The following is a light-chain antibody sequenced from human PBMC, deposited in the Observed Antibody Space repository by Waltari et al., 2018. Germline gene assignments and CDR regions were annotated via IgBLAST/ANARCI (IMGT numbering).Light chain of an antibody. CDR2: DVS. J-gene: IGLJ3*02. V-gene: IGLV2-14*03. CDR1: SSDVAFYNY. CDR3: TSSSTSTTRV. Sequence: QSALTQPASVSGSPGQSITLSCTGTSSDVAFYNYVSWYQQHPGKAPRLMIYDVSNGPSGVSNRFSGSKSGNTASLTISGLQAEDEADYYCTSSSTSTTRVFGGGTKLTVL.